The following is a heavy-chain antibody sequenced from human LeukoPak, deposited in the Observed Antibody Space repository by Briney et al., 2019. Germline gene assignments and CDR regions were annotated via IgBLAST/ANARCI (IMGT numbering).Heavy chain of an antibody. Sequence: SETLSLTCTVSGGSISSHYWSWIRQPPGKGLEWIGCIYYSGSTNYNPSLKSRVTISVDTSKNQFSLKLSSVTAADTAVYYCARLEWLSLYYYYYYMDVWGKGTTVTVSS. D-gene: IGHD3-3*01. CDR1: GGSISSHY. V-gene: IGHV4-59*11. CDR3: ARLEWLSLYYYYYYMDV. J-gene: IGHJ6*03. CDR2: IYYSGST.